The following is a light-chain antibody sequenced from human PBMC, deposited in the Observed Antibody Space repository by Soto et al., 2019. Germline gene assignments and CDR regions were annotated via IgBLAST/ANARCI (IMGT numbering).Light chain of an antibody. V-gene: IGKV1-9*01. Sequence: IQLTQSPSFLSASVGDRVTVTCRASQGISFYLAWYQQKPGKAPQLLIYHASTLQSGVPSRFSGSGSGTEFTLTIGSLQPEDFATYYCQQLNTYPLTFGGGTKVDIK. CDR1: QGISFY. J-gene: IGKJ4*01. CDR2: HAS. CDR3: QQLNTYPLT.